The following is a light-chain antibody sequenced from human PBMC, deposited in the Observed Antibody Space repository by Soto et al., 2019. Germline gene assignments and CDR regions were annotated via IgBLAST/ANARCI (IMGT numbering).Light chain of an antibody. J-gene: IGLJ1*01. CDR2: QVN. CDR1: SSDVGGYNY. CDR3: GSYVGGNNYV. Sequence: QSVLTQPPSASGSPGQSVSISCTGTSSDVGGYNYVSWYQQHPGKAPKLMIYQVNKRPSGVPDRFLGSKSDNTASLTVSGLQADDEADYYSGSYVGGNNYVFGTGTKVTVL. V-gene: IGLV2-8*01.